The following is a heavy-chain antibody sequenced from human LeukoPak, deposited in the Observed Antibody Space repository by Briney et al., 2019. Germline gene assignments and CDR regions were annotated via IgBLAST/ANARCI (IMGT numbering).Heavy chain of an antibody. CDR1: GFSFITYG. J-gene: IGHJ4*02. V-gene: IGHV3-33*01. CDR2: IGFDGSKK. Sequence: PGGSLRLSCTASGFSFITYGMHWVRQAPGKGLEWVAVIGFDGSKKYIAASVKGRFTISRDNSKTTLYLQMNSLGAEDTAVYYCARVLGVCTTGTCYSDYWGQGTLVTVSS. CDR3: ARVLGVCTTGTCYSDY. D-gene: IGHD2-15*01.